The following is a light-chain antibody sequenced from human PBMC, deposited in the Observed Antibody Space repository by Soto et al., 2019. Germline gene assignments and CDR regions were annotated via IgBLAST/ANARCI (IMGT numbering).Light chain of an antibody. CDR3: CSYAGSYTLV. J-gene: IGLJ2*01. Sequence: QSVLTQPPSASGTPGQRVTVSCSGSSSNIASNTVNWYQQLPGTAPKLLIYSNDQRPSGVPDRFSGSKSGNTASLTISGLQAEDEADYYCCSYAGSYTLVFGGGTKVTVL. CDR1: SSNIASNT. CDR2: SND. V-gene: IGLV1-44*01.